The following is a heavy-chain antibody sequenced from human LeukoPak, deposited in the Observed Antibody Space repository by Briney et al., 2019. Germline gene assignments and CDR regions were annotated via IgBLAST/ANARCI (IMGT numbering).Heavy chain of an antibody. CDR2: IYYSGST. J-gene: IGHJ4*02. CDR1: GGSISSYC. V-gene: IGHV4-59*01. Sequence: PSETLSLTCTVSGGSISSYCWSWIRQPPGKGLEWIGYIYYSGSTNYNPSLKSRVTISVDTSKNQFSLKLSSVTAADTAVYYCASRRGWYLDYWGQGTLVTVSS. D-gene: IGHD6-19*01. CDR3: ASRRGWYLDY.